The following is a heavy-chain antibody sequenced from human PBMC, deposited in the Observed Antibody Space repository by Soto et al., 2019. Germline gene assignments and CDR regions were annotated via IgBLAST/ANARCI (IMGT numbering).Heavy chain of an antibody. CDR3: ARQGYYDLLSGYYLFDY. Sequence: SETLSLTYAVSGGSISSGGYSWSWIRQPPGKGLEWIGYIYHSGSTYYNPSLKSRVTISVDRSKNQFSLKLSSVTAADTAVYYCARQGYYDLLSGYYLFDYWGQGILVTVSS. CDR1: GGSISSGGYS. D-gene: IGHD3-3*01. J-gene: IGHJ4*02. V-gene: IGHV4-30-2*01. CDR2: IYHSGST.